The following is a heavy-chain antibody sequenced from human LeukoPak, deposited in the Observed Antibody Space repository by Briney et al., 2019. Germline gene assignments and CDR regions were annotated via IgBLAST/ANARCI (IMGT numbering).Heavy chain of an antibody. V-gene: IGHV4-61*01. CDR2: IHNSGST. D-gene: IGHD3-16*01. CDR3: ARGIRGAADY. Sequence: PSQTLSLTCTVSGGSISSGSYYWSWIRQPPGKGLEWIGFIHNSGSTNYNPSLKSRLAMSLDTSKNQFSLNLNSVTAADTAVYYCARGIRGAADYWGQGTLVTVSS. J-gene: IGHJ4*02. CDR1: GGSISSGSYY.